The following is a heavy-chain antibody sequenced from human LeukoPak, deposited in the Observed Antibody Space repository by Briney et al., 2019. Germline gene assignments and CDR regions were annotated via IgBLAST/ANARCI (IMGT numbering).Heavy chain of an antibody. CDR3: ARERGDSRSRINWFDP. V-gene: IGHV1-2*02. J-gene: IGHJ5*02. Sequence: ASVKVSCKASGYTFTVYYMPWVRQAPGPGLEWMGWINPNSGGTNYAQNFQGRVTMTRDTSLSTAYMELSRLRSDDTAVYDCARERGDSRSRINWFDPWGQGTLVTVSS. CDR1: GYTFTVYY. D-gene: IGHD6-13*01. CDR2: INPNSGGT.